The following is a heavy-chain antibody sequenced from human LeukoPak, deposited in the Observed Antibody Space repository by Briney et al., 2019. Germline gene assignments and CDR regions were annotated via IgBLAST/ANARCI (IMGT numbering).Heavy chain of an antibody. D-gene: IGHD5-12*01. CDR3: ATVVRRNSGYGENDN. CDR1: GFTFSSYA. J-gene: IGHJ4*02. Sequence: GGSLRLSCAASGFTFSSYAMHWVRQAPGKGLEWVALISYDGSNKYHADSVKGRFTISRDNSKNTLYLQMNSLRAEDTAVYYCATVVRRNSGYGENDNWGQGTLVTVSS. V-gene: IGHV3-30*04. CDR2: ISYDGSNK.